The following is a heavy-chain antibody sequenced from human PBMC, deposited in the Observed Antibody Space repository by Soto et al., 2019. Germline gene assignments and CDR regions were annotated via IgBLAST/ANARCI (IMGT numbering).Heavy chain of an antibody. D-gene: IGHD6-19*01. CDR2: IIPMFDTA. CDR1: GGTFGRNA. J-gene: IGHJ3*01. V-gene: IGHV1-69*01. CDR3: ARPQGSGWRFNALDF. Sequence: QAVLVQSGAEVKNPGSSVKVSCKASGGTFGRNAINWVRQAPGQGFEWMGGIIPMFDTANHAQKFRDRIMITADESTNTAYLELKDLRSEDTAIYYCARPQGSGWRFNALDFWGQGTMVTVSS.